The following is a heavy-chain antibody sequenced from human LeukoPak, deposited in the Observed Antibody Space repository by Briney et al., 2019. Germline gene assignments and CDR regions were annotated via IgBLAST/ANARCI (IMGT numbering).Heavy chain of an antibody. V-gene: IGHV1-18*01. J-gene: IGHJ4*02. CDR2: ISAYNGNT. Sequence: ASVKVSCKASGYTFTSYGISWVRQAPGQGREWMGWISAYNGNTNYAQKLQGRGTMTTATSTRTAYMELRSLRSDDTAVYHCARVGYYYGSGSYHNDYWGQGTLVTVSS. D-gene: IGHD3-10*01. CDR1: GYTFTSYG. CDR3: ARVGYYYGSGSYHNDY.